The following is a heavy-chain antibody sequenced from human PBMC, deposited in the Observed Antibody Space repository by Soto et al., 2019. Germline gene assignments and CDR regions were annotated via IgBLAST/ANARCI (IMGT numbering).Heavy chain of an antibody. CDR1: GFTFSNFV. CDR2: IGGTSGST. CDR3: AKRRGEGYFDL. J-gene: IGHJ2*01. D-gene: IGHD7-27*01. V-gene: IGHV3-23*01. Sequence: EVQLLESGGNLIQPGGSLRLSCAASGFTFSNFVMGWVRRAPGKGLEWVSAIGGTSGSTYYADSVKGRFTNSRDNSKDTLSLQMNRLRAEDTALYYCAKRRGEGYFDLWGRGTLVTVSS.